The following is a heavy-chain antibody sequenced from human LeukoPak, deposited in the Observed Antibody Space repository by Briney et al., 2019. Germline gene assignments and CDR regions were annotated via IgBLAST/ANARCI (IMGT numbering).Heavy chain of an antibody. Sequence: GGSLRLSCAASGFTFSSYSMNWVRQAPGKGLEWISYISSGSSTIYYADSVKGRFTISRDNAKNSLYLQMNSLRAEDTAVYYCARDGYGYDFWSGYHFDYWGQGTLVTVSS. CDR2: ISSGSSTI. D-gene: IGHD3-3*01. J-gene: IGHJ4*02. V-gene: IGHV3-48*01. CDR3: ARDGYGYDFWSGYHFDY. CDR1: GFTFSSYS.